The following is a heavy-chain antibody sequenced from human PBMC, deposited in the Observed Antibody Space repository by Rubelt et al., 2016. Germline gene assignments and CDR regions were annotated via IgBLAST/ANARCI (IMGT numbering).Heavy chain of an antibody. D-gene: IGHD3-10*01. CDR1: GYTFTSYG. CDR2: ISAYNGNT. V-gene: IGHV1-18*01. J-gene: IGHJ5*02. CDR3: ARCYGSGSYGNWFDP. Sequence: QVQLVQSGAEVKKPGASVKVSCKASGYTFTSYGISWVRQAPGQGLEWMGWISAYNGNTNYAQKLQGRVTMTTDTSTSTAYMELRSLRSDATAVYYWARCYGSGSYGNWFDPWGQGTLVTVSS.